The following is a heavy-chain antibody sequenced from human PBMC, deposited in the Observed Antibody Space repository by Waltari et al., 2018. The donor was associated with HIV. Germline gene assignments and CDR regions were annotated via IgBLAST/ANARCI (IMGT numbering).Heavy chain of an antibody. CDR3: ARGPTVPIGFFFDY. J-gene: IGHJ4*02. CDR2: IIPLFETS. Sequence: QVRLVQSGAEVKMPGSSVRLSCKASGDTFRSYSFSWVRQAPGQGLEWTGGIIPLFETSNYGQTFQGRVIITADTSTDTVYMELSSLRSDDTAVYYCARGPTVPIGFFFDYWGQGTLVSVSS. CDR1: GDTFRSYS. D-gene: IGHD4-17*01. V-gene: IGHV1-69*06.